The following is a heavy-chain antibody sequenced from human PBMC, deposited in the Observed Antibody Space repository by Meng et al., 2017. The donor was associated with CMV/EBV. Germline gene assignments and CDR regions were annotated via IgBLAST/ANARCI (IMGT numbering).Heavy chain of an antibody. Sequence: GGSLRLSCAASGFTFSSYGMHWVRQAPGKGLEWVAFIRYDGGNKYYADSVKGRFTISRDNSKNTLYLQMNSLRAEDTAVYYCAKDRVSQFDYWGQGTLVTVSS. D-gene: IGHD4-11*01. CDR2: IRYDGGNK. V-gene: IGHV3-30*02. J-gene: IGHJ4*02. CDR3: AKDRVSQFDY. CDR1: GFTFSSYG.